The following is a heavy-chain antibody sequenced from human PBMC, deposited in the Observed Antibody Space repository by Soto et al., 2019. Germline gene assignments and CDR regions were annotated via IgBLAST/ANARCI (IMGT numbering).Heavy chain of an antibody. CDR3: ARERITIFGVVTRYFDY. J-gene: IGHJ4*02. CDR2: ISGSGGST. D-gene: IGHD3-3*01. V-gene: IGHV3-23*01. CDR1: GFTFSSYA. Sequence: EVQLLESGGGLVQPGGSLRLSCAASGFTFSSYAMSWVRQAPGKGLEWVSAISGSGGSTDYADSVKGRFTISRDNSKNTLYLQMNSLRAEDTAVYYCARERITIFGVVTRYFDYWGQGTLVTVSS.